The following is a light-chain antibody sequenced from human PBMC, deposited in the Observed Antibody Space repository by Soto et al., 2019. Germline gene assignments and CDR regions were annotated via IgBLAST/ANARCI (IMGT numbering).Light chain of an antibody. CDR1: SSDVGRYDY. J-gene: IGLJ2*01. CDR2: EVT. Sequence: QSALTQPASVSGSPGRSITISCTGTSSDVGRYDYVSWYQQYPGKAPKLILYEVTHRPSGVSHRFSGSKSGNTASLTISGLQDQDEADYFCRSYTSRSTLVFGGGTKVTVL. CDR3: RSYTSRSTLV. V-gene: IGLV2-14*01.